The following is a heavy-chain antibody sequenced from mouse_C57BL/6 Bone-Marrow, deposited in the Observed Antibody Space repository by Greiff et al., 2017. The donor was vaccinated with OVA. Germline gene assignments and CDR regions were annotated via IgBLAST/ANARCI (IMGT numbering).Heavy chain of an antibody. V-gene: IGHV2-2*01. Sequence: VKLQESGPGLVQPSQSLSITCTVSGFSLTSYGVHWVRQSPGKGLEWLGVIWSGGSTDYNAAFISRLSISKDNSKSQVFFKMNSLQADDTAIYYCARTRSSYWYFDVWGTGTTVTVSS. D-gene: IGHD1-1*01. CDR3: ARTRSSYWYFDV. J-gene: IGHJ1*03. CDR1: GFSLTSYG. CDR2: IWSGGST.